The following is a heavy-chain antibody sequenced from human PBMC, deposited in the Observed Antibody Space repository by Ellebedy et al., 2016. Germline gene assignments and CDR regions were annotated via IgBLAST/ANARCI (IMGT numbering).Heavy chain of an antibody. CDR1: GYTFTSYY. J-gene: IGHJ3*02. V-gene: IGHV1-46*01. D-gene: IGHD5-12*01. CDR2: INPSGGST. CDR3: ANPGYDPDAFDI. Sequence: ASVKVSXXASGYTFTSYYMHWVRQAPGQGLEWMGIINPSGGSTRYAQKFQGRVTMTRDTSTSTVYMDLSSLRSDDTAVYYCANPGYDPDAFDIWGHGTMVTVSS.